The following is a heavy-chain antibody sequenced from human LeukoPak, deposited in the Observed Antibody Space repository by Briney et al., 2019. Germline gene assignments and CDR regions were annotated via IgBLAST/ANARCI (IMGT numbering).Heavy chain of an antibody. D-gene: IGHD3-22*01. V-gene: IGHV3-21*01. CDR1: GFTFSSYS. CDR2: ISSSSSYI. CDR3: ARDTAYYYDSSGYYASGGMDV. J-gene: IGHJ6*02. Sequence: GGSLRLSCAASGFTFSSYSMNWVRQAPGKGLEWVSSISSSSSYIYYADSVKGRFTISRDNAKNSLYLQMNSLRAEDTAVYYCARDTAYYYDSSGYYASGGMDVWGQGTTVTVSS.